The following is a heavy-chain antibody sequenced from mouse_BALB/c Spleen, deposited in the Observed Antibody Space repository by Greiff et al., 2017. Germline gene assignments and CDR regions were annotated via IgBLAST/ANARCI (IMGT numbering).Heavy chain of an antibody. D-gene: IGHD1-2*01. V-gene: IGHV14-3*02. CDR3: ARVRLRPYAMDY. J-gene: IGHJ4*01. Sequence: VQLQQSGAEIVKPGASVKLSCTASGFNIKDTYMHWVKQRPEQGLEWIGRIDPANGNTKYDPKFQGKATITADTSSNTAYLQLSSLTSEDTAVYYCARVRLRPYAMDYWGQGTSVTVSS. CDR1: GFNIKDTY. CDR2: IDPANGNT.